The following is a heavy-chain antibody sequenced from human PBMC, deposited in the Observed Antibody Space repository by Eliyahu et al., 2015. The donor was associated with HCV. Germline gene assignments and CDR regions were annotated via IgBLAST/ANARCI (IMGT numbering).Heavy chain of an antibody. V-gene: IGHV4-61*01. CDR2: IXHSGGT. D-gene: IGHD6-13*01. CDR3: ARGGSPKWFDP. CDR1: NGSINSCNYY. J-gene: IGHJ5*02. Sequence: QVQLQESGPGLVKPSETLSLTXIVSNGSINSCNYYWSWIRQSPGKGLEXXGYIXHSGGTNYKPXLKXRATISIXTAKNQFSLRLTSMTAADTAVYYCARGGSPKWFDPWGQGTLVTVSS.